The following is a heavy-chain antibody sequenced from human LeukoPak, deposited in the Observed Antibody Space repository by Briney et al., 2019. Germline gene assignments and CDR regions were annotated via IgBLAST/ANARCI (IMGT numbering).Heavy chain of an antibody. CDR2: IYYSGST. V-gene: IGHV4-38-2*02. CDR1: GFSISSGYF. J-gene: IGHJ3*02. Sequence: SETLSLTCNVSGFSISSGYFWGWIRQPPGKGLEWIGSIYYSGSTYYNPSLKSRVTISVDTSKNQFSLKLSSVTAADTAVYYCARFKVSATQQLADAFDIWGQGTMVTVSS. CDR3: ARFKVSATQQLADAFDI. D-gene: IGHD6-13*01.